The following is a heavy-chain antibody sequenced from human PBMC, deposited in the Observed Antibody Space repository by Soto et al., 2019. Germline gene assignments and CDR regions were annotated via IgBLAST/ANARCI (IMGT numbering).Heavy chain of an antibody. CDR2: IIPIFGTA. CDR1: GGTISSYA. Sequence: GASVKASCKSSGGTISSYAISWVRQAPEQGLEWMGGIIPIFGTANYAQKFQGRVTITADESTSTAYMELSSLRSEDTAVYYCASRYNWKEGARTASKQYYYYYYGMDVWGQGTTVTVSS. CDR3: ASRYNWKEGARTASKQYYYYYYGMDV. D-gene: IGHD1-20*01. V-gene: IGHV1-69*13. J-gene: IGHJ6*02.